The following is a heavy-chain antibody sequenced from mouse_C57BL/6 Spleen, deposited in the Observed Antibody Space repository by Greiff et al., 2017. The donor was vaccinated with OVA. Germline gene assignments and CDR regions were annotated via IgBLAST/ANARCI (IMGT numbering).Heavy chain of an antibody. CDR2: IYPGDGDT. Sequence: QVQLQQSGAELVKPGASVKISCKASGYAFSSYWMNWVKQRPGKGLEWIGQIYPGDGDTNYNGKFKGKATLTADKSSSTAYMQLSSLTSEDSAVYFCARAYYYGSSYVGFDYWGQGTTLTVSS. V-gene: IGHV1-80*01. CDR1: GYAFSSYW. D-gene: IGHD1-1*01. CDR3: ARAYYYGSSYVGFDY. J-gene: IGHJ2*01.